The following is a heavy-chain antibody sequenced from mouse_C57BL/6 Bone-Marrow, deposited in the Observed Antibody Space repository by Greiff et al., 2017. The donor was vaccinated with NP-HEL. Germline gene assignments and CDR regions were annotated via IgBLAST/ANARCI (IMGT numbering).Heavy chain of an antibody. V-gene: IGHV5-17*01. J-gene: IGHJ4*01. CDR1: GFTFSDYG. Sequence: EVQLQESGGGLVKPGGSLKLSCAASGFTFSDYGMHWVRQAPEKGLEWVAYISSGSSTIYYADTVKGRFTISRDNAKNTLFLQMTSLRSEDTAMYYCARQGLHYAMDYWGQGTSVTVSS. CDR2: ISSGSSTI. D-gene: IGHD2-1*01. CDR3: ARQGLHYAMDY.